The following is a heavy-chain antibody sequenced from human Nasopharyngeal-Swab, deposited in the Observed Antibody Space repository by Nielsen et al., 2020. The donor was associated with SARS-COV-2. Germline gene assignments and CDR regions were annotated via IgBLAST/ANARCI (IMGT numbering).Heavy chain of an antibody. CDR3: ARDINGYNYRFDY. V-gene: IGHV3-21*01. J-gene: IGHJ4*02. CDR1: GYTLTELS. Sequence: SCKVSGYTLTELSMHWVRQAPGKGLEWVSSISSSSSYIYYADSVKGRFTISRDNAKNSLYLQMNSLRAEDTAVYYCARDINGYNYRFDYWGQGTLVTVSS. D-gene: IGHD5-24*01. CDR2: ISSSSSYI.